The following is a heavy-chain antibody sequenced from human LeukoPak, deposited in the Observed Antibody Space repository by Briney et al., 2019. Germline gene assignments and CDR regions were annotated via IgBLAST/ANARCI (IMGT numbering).Heavy chain of an antibody. CDR1: GGTFSSYA. Sequence: SVKVSCKASGGTFSSYAISWVRQAPGQGLEWMGRIIPILGIANYAQKFQGRVTITADKSTSTAYMELSSLRSDDTAVYYCARDQRYYGSGSVDYWGQGTLVTVSS. CDR2: IIPILGIA. J-gene: IGHJ4*02. CDR3: ARDQRYYGSGSVDY. D-gene: IGHD3-10*01. V-gene: IGHV1-69*04.